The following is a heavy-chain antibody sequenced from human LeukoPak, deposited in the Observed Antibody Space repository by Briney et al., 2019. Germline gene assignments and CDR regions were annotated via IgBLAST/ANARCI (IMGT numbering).Heavy chain of an antibody. Sequence: PGGSLRLSCAASGFTFSSYSMNWVRQAPGKGLEWVSYISSSSTIYYADSVKGRFTISRDNAKNSLYLQMNSLRDEDTAVYYCAKDYGHYWGQGTLVTVSS. CDR2: ISSSSTI. V-gene: IGHV3-48*02. CDR3: AKDYGHY. D-gene: IGHD4-17*01. J-gene: IGHJ4*02. CDR1: GFTFSSYS.